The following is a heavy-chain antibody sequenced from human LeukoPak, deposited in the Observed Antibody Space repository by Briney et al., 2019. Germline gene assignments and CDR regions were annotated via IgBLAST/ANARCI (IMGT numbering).Heavy chain of an antibody. Sequence: PSQTLSLTCTVSGGSISSGSYYWSWIRQPAGKGLEWIGRIYTSGSTNYNPSLKSRVTISVDTSKNQLSLKLSSVTAADTAVYYCAREVEGATSYAFDIWGQGTMVTVSS. D-gene: IGHD1-26*01. V-gene: IGHV4-61*02. CDR2: IYTSGST. CDR1: GGSISSGSYY. CDR3: AREVEGATSYAFDI. J-gene: IGHJ3*02.